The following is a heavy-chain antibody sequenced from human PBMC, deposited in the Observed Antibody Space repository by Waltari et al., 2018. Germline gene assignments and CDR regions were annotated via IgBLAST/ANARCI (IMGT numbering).Heavy chain of an antibody. J-gene: IGHJ4*02. V-gene: IGHV3-7*01. Sequence: EVKLVESGGGLVQPGGSLRLSCSVSGFTFAGSWMSWVRQAPGRGLEWLANIKQDGSDTYYVDSVRGRFTISRDNAKTSLYLQMTSLRVEDTAVYYCVKGGGSFDSWGQGTLVTVSS. CDR1: GFTFAGSW. CDR2: IKQDGSDT. CDR3: VKGGGSFDS. D-gene: IGHD2-15*01.